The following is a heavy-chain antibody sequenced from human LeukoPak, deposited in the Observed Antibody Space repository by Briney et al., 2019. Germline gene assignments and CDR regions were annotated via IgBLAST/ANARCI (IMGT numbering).Heavy chain of an antibody. CDR3: ARASGSPVRRFDP. CDR2: IYYSGST. J-gene: IGHJ5*02. CDR1: GGSISSYY. D-gene: IGHD1-26*01. V-gene: IGHV4-59*01. Sequence: SETLSLTXTVSGGSISSYYWSWIRQPPGKGLEWIGYIYYSGSTNYNPSLKSRVTISVDTSKNQFSLKLSSVTAADTAVYYCARASGSPVRRFDPWGQGTLVTVSS.